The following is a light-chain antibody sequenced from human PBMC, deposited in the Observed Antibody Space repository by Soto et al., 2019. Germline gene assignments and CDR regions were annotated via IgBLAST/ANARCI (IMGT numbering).Light chain of an antibody. V-gene: IGKV3-11*01. J-gene: IGKJ3*01. CDR2: DAS. CDR1: QSVSSY. CDR3: QQRSNWPPGFT. Sequence: EIVLTQSPATLSLSPGERATLSCRASQSVSSYLAWYQQKPGQAPRLLIYDASNRATGIPARFSGSGSGTDFPLTLSSLEPEDFAVYYCQQRSNWPPGFTFGPGTKVDIK.